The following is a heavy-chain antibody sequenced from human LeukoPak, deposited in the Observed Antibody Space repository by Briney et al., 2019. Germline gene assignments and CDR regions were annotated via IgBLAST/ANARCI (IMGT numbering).Heavy chain of an antibody. CDR2: INHSGST. Sequence: PSETLSLTCAVYGGSFSGYYWSWIRQPPGKGLEWIGEINHSGSTNYNPSLKSRVTISVDTSKNQFSLKLSSVTAADTAVYYCARLENTGAFDYWGQGTLVTVSS. J-gene: IGHJ4*02. CDR3: ARLENTGAFDY. CDR1: GGSFSGYY. V-gene: IGHV4-34*01. D-gene: IGHD2/OR15-2a*01.